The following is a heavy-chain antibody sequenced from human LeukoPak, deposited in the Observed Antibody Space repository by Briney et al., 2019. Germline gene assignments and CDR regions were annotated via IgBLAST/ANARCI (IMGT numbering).Heavy chain of an antibody. CDR1: GFTFSSYW. Sequence: GGSLRLSCAASGFTFSSYWMSWVRQAPGKGLEWVAKIKQDGSEKYYVDSVKGRFTISRDNAKNSLYLQMNSLRAEDTAVYYCARETLRARGDGMDVWGQGTTVTVSS. D-gene: IGHD4-23*01. CDR3: ARETLRARGDGMDV. CDR2: IKQDGSEK. J-gene: IGHJ6*02. V-gene: IGHV3-7*01.